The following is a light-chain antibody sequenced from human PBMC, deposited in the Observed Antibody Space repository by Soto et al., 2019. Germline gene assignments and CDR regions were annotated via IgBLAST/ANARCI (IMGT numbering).Light chain of an antibody. Sequence: QPVLTQPPSASGTPGQRVTISCSGSSPNIGSNYVYWYQQLPGTAPKLLIYSDAQRPSGVPDRISGSKSGTSASLAIRGLRSEDEGDYYCAAWDDSLSGPVFSGGTKLTVL. CDR3: AAWDDSLSGPV. J-gene: IGLJ3*02. CDR2: SDA. V-gene: IGLV1-47*01. CDR1: SPNIGSNY.